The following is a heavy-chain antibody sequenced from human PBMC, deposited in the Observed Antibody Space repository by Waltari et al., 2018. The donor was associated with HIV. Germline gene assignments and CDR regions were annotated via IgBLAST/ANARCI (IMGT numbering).Heavy chain of an antibody. CDR1: GFTFSGSA. V-gene: IGHV3-73*02. CDR2: IRSKANSYAT. D-gene: IGHD3-22*01. Sequence: EVQLVESGGGLVQPGGSLTLSCAASGFTFSGSALHWVRQASGKGLEWVGRIRSKANSYATAYAASVKGRFTISRDDSKNTAYLQMNSLKTEDTAVYYCTRLRHYYDSSGYFFTDVWGQGTTVTVSS. CDR3: TRLRHYYDSSGYFFTDV. J-gene: IGHJ6*02.